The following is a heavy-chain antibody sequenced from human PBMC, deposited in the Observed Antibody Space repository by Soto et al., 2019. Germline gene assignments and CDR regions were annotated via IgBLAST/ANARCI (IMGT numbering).Heavy chain of an antibody. CDR3: ARDPRYSSSFLNYFDY. Sequence: PGGSLRLSCAASGFTFSSYGMHWVRQAPGKGLEWVAVIWYDGSNKYYADSVKGRFTISRDNSKNTLYLQMNSLSAEDTVVFYCARDPRYSSSFLNYFDYWGQGPLVTVSS. D-gene: IGHD6-6*01. V-gene: IGHV3-33*01. J-gene: IGHJ4*02. CDR2: IWYDGSNK. CDR1: GFTFSSYG.